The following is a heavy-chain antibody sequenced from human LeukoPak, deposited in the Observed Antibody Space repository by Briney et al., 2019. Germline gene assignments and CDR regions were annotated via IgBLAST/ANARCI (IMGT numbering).Heavy chain of an antibody. Sequence: ASVKVSCKTSGYTFTGYYIHWVRLAPGEGLKWMGGIHPHTGRADYAQTFQGRVTMTRDTSISTAYMELSRLRSDDTAVYYCARREVSSGYAYWGQGTLVTVSS. CDR3: ARREVSSGYAY. CDR2: IHPHTGRA. CDR1: GYTFTGYY. J-gene: IGHJ4*02. V-gene: IGHV1-2*02. D-gene: IGHD3-22*01.